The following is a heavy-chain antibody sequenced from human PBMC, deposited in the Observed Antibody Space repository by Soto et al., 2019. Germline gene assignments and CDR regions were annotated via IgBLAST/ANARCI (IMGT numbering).Heavy chain of an antibody. J-gene: IGHJ4*02. CDR2: IVPIRRTA. CDR3: VRDYGVKLRRS. Sequence: SVXVSFKASVGTFSSDTISCLLQAPGQGLEWVGGIVPIRRTADYAQTFQGRVIITADESARTSYMELRSLRSKDTAVYYCVRDYGVKLRRSWGQGTLVTVYS. D-gene: IGHD6-13*01. V-gene: IGHV1-69*13. CDR1: VGTFSSDT.